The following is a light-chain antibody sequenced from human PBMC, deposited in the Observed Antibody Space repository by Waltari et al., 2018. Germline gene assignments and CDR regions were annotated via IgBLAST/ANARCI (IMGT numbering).Light chain of an antibody. CDR1: QGINSW. CDR3: QQYDGAPPFT. CDR2: RAS. V-gene: IGKV1-12*01. J-gene: IGKJ3*01. Sequence: DIQMTQSPSSLSTSVGDRVTITCRASQGINSWLAWYQQKQGKAPKLLIYRASSLQRGVPSRFSGSGAGTDFTLTISSLQPEDFATYYCQQYDGAPPFTFGPGTKLDIK.